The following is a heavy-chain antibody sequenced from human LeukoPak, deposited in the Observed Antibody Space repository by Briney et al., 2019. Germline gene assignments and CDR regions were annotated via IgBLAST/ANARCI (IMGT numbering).Heavy chain of an antibody. CDR1: GGSISSGGYY. D-gene: IGHD3-22*01. Sequence: SETLSLTCTVSGGSISSGGYYWSWIRQHPGKGLEWIGYIYYSGSTYYNPSLKSRVTISVDTSKNQFSLKLSSVTAADTAVYYCARDRAYYDSSGPTGFDPWGQGTLVTVSS. CDR2: IYYSGST. V-gene: IGHV4-31*03. J-gene: IGHJ5*02. CDR3: ARDRAYYDSSGPTGFDP.